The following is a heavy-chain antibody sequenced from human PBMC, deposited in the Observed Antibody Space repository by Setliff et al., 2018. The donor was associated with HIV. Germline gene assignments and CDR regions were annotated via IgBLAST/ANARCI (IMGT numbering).Heavy chain of an antibody. CDR2: MSYNGGT. CDR3: AREWLQHTGDDAFDV. Sequence: SETLSLTCTVSGGSTNSGGYYWSWIRQHPGKGLEWIGYMSYNGGTYYNPSLKSRVTISIDTSKNQFSLKLTSVTAADTAVYYCAREWLQHTGDDAFDVWGQGTMVTVSS. D-gene: IGHD5-12*01. J-gene: IGHJ3*01. CDR1: GGSTNSGGYY. V-gene: IGHV4-31*03.